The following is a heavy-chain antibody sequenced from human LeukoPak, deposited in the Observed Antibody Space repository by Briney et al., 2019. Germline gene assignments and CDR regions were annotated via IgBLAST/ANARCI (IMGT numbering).Heavy chain of an antibody. J-gene: IGHJ6*02. Sequence: ASVKVSCKASGYTFTSYGISWVRQAPGQGLEWMGWISAYNGNTNYAQKLQGRVTMTTDTSTSTAHMELRSLRSDDTAVYYCAGGDSSDPYYYYGMDVWGQGTTVTVSS. CDR1: GYTFTSYG. D-gene: IGHD3-22*01. CDR3: AGGDSSDPYYYYGMDV. V-gene: IGHV1-18*01. CDR2: ISAYNGNT.